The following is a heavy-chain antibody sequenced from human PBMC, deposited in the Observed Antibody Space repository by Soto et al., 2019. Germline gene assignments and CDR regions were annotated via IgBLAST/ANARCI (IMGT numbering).Heavy chain of an antibody. CDR1: GFTFSNAW. V-gene: IGHV3-15*07. CDR2: IKSKTDGGTT. D-gene: IGHD1-20*01. CDR3: TTGRITGPPDHAFDI. J-gene: IGHJ3*02. Sequence: GGSLRLSCAASGFTFSNAWMNWVRQAPGKGLEWVGRIKSKTDGGTTDYAAPVKGRFTISRDDSKNTLYLQMNSLKTEDTAVYYCTTGRITGPPDHAFDIWGQGTMVTVSS.